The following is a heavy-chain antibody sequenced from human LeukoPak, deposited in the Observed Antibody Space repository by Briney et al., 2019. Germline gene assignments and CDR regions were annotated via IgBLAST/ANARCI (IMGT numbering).Heavy chain of an antibody. CDR1: GFTFSDYY. CDR2: ISSSGSTI. D-gene: IGHD3-22*01. V-gene: IGHV3-11*01. CDR3: ARDLTYDSSGHLGGFDY. J-gene: IGHJ4*02. Sequence: GGSLRLSCAASGFTFSDYYMSWIRQAPGKGLEWVSYISSSGSTIYYADSVKGRFTISRDNAKNSLYLQMNSLRAEDTAVYYCARDLTYDSSGHLGGFDYWGQGTLVTVSS.